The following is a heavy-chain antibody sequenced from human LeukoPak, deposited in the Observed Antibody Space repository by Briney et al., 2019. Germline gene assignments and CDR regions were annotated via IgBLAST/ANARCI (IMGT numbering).Heavy chain of an antibody. Sequence: SETLSLTCTVSGGSISSSSYYWGWIRQPPGKGLEWIGSIYYSGSTYYNPSLKSRVTISVDTSKNQFSLKLSSVTAADTAVYYCARGSSGYDSSGYSNYYYYGMDVWGQGTTVTVSS. CDR1: GGSISSSSYY. J-gene: IGHJ6*02. CDR3: ARGSSGYDSSGYSNYYYYGMDV. V-gene: IGHV4-39*01. CDR2: IYYSGST. D-gene: IGHD3-22*01.